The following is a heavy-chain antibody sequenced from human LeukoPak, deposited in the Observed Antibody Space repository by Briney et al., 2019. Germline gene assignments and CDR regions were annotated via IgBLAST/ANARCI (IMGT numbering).Heavy chain of an antibody. Sequence: SETLSLTCTVSGGSLSSSSYFWGWLRQPPGRGLALGSIYYTGTTSYNPSLKSRVTISVDTSKNQFSLKLSSVTAADTAVYYCARRFSNPLPDGEFDYWGQGTLVTVSS. CDR2: IYYTGTT. V-gene: IGHV4-39*01. CDR3: ARRFSNPLPDGEFDY. CDR1: GGSLSSSSYF. D-gene: IGHD2-2*01. J-gene: IGHJ4*02.